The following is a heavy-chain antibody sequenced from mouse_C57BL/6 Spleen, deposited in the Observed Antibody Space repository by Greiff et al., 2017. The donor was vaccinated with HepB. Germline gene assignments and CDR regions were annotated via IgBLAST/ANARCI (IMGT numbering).Heavy chain of an antibody. CDR1: GYTFTDYY. CDR3: ARDTTAYY. V-gene: IGHV1-26*01. D-gene: IGHD1-2*01. J-gene: IGHJ2*01. CDR2: INPNNGGT. Sequence: EVQLQQSGPELVKPGASVKISCKASGYTFTDYYMNWVKQSHGKSLEWIGDINPNNGGTSYNQKFKGKATLTVDKSSSTAYMELRSLTSEDSAVYYCARDTTAYYWGQGTTLTVSS.